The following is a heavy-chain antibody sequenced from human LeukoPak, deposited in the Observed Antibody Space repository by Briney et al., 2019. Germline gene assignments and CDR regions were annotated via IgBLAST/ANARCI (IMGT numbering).Heavy chain of an antibody. V-gene: IGHV1-69*13. CDR1: GGTFSSYA. CDR3: ARVVAGKPHNYYYYYGMDV. J-gene: IGHJ6*02. Sequence: GASVKVSCKASGGTFSSYAISWVRQAPGQGLEWMGGIIPIFGTATYAQKFQGRVTITADESTSTAYMELSSLRSEDTAVYYCARVVAGKPHNYYYYYGMDVWGQGTTVTVSS. CDR2: IIPIFGTA. D-gene: IGHD6-19*01.